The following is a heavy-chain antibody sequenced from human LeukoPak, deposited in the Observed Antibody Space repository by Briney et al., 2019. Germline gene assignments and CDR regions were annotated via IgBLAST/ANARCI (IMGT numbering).Heavy chain of an antibody. Sequence: GGSLRLSCAASGFTFSSYWMSWVRQAPGKGLEWVANIKEDESEKYYVDSVKGRFTISRDNAKNSLYVQMNSLRVEDTAVYYCARVRVVSYYGMDVWGQGTTVTVSS. CDR2: IKEDESEK. D-gene: IGHD2-15*01. V-gene: IGHV3-7*01. CDR3: ARVRVVSYYGMDV. CDR1: GFTFSSYW. J-gene: IGHJ6*02.